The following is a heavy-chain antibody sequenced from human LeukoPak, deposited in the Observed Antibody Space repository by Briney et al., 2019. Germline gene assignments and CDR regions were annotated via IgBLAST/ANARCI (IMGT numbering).Heavy chain of an antibody. V-gene: IGHV4-59*08. J-gene: IGHJ4*02. Sequence: GXGXXWIGYIYYSGSTNYNPSLKSRVTISVDTSKNQFSLKLSSVTAADTAVYYCARHGDYGDYFGYWGQGTLVTVSS. D-gene: IGHD4-17*01. CDR3: ARHGDYGDYFGY. CDR2: IYYSGST.